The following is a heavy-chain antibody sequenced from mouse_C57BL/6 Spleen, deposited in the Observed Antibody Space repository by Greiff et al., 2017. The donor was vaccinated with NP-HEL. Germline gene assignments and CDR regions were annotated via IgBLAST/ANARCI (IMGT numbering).Heavy chain of an antibody. J-gene: IGHJ4*01. CDR2: IHPSDRDS. V-gene: IGHV1-74*01. CDR3: AMDGRLRRAMDY. Sequence: VQLQQPGAELVKPGASVKVSCKASGYTFTSYWMNWVKQRPGQGLEWIGRIHPSDRDSNYNQKFKGKATLTVDKSSSTAYMQLSSLTSEDSAVYYCAMDGRLRRAMDYWGQGTSVTVSS. D-gene: IGHD2-4*01. CDR1: GYTFTSYW.